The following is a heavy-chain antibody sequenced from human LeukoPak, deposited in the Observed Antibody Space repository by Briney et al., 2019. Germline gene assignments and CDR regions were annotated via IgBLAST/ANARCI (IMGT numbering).Heavy chain of an antibody. D-gene: IGHD4-17*01. V-gene: IGHV1-18*01. CDR1: GYTFTSYG. CDR2: ISAYNGNT. CDR3: ASISYGDYSFDY. J-gene: IGHJ4*02. Sequence: SVKVSCKASGYTFTSYGISWVRQAPGQGLEWMGWISAYNGNTNYAQKLQGRVTITTDTSTSTAYMELRSLRSDDTAVYYCASISYGDYSFDYWGQGTLVTVSS.